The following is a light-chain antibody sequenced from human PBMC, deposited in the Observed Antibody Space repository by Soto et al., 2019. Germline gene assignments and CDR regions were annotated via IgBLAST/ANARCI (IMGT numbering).Light chain of an antibody. Sequence: QSALTQPASVSGSPGQSITISCTGTSSDVGGYNYVSWYQQHPGKAPKLMIYDLSNRPSGVSNRFSGSKSGNTASLTISGIQAEDEADYYFSSYRATSTLVVFGGGTKLTVL. CDR3: SSYRATSTLVV. CDR2: DLS. CDR1: SSDVGGYNY. J-gene: IGLJ3*02. V-gene: IGLV2-14*01.